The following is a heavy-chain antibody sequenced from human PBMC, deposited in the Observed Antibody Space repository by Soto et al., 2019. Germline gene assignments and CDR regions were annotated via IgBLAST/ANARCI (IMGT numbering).Heavy chain of an antibody. CDR2: SISKAKRYAP. CDR1: GFTFSGAA. V-gene: IGHV3-73*01. Sequence: PWGSLRLSSAASGFTFSGAAMHWVRYAAGKGLVWVGCSISKAKRYAPAYAASVKGRFTLSAADTKNTAYLQMNGLETDDTAVYYGRGSIAAPIYYYYYGMDVWGQGTTVTVSS. CDR3: RGSIAAPIYYYYYGMDV. D-gene: IGHD6-6*01. J-gene: IGHJ6*02.